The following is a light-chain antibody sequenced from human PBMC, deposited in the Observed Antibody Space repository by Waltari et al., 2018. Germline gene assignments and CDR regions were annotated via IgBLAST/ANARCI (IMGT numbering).Light chain of an antibody. J-gene: IGLJ2*01. V-gene: IGLV2-23*02. CDR1: SSDIGTHDY. Sequence: QSALTQPASVSGSPGQSIAIPCSGTSSDIGTHDYFTWYQQYPGKAPKVIVYDVAKRPSGVPNRFSGSKSGNTASLIISGLQAEDEADYHCSSYADSGTLLFGGGTKLTVL. CDR2: DVA. CDR3: SSYADSGTLL.